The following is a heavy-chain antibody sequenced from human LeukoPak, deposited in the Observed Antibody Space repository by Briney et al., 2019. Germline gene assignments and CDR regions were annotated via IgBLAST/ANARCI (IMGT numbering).Heavy chain of an antibody. CDR1: GGSISSGGYY. V-gene: IGHV4-61*08. D-gene: IGHD2-15*01. Sequence: SETLSLTCTVSGGSISSGGYYWSWIRQPPGKGLEWIGYIYTSGSTNYNPSLKSRVTISVDTSKNQFSLKLSSVTAADTAVYYCARVRAARYYYYYMDVWGKGTTVTVSS. CDR2: IYTSGST. CDR3: ARVRAARYYYYYMDV. J-gene: IGHJ6*03.